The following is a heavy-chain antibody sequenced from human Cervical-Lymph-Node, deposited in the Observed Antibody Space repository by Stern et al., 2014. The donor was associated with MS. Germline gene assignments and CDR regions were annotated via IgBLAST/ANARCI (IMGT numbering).Heavy chain of an antibody. J-gene: IGHJ6*02. CDR3: AKDQQLQRLSGMDV. V-gene: IGHV1-69*18. Sequence: QVQLVQSGTEVKKPGSSVRVSCKASGAPFSSNTIRWVRQAPGQGLEWMGNIMPIYATTTYAEKFQDRVTINAVDPTAHVYRELTSLRSEDTAVYYCAKDQQLQRLSGMDVWGQGTTVAVSS. CDR2: IMPIYATT. CDR1: GAPFSSNT. D-gene: IGHD1-1*01.